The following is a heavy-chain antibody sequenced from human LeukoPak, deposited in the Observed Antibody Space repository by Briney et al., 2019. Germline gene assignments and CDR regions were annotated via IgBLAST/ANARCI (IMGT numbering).Heavy chain of an antibody. J-gene: IGHJ3*02. CDR3: ARLTYDILTGHSDAFDI. CDR2: IYPGDSDT. D-gene: IGHD3-9*01. V-gene: IGHV5-51*01. CDR1: GYSFTSYW. Sequence: GESLKISCKGSGYSFTSYWIGSARQMPGKGLEWMGIIYPGDSDTRYSPSFQGQVTISADKSISTAYLQWSSLKASDTAMYYCARLTYDILTGHSDAFDIWGQGTMVTVSS.